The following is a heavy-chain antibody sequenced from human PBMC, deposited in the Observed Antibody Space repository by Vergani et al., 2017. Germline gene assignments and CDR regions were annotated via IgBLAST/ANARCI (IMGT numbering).Heavy chain of an antibody. D-gene: IGHD6-19*01. CDR2: TRNKANSYTT. CDR1: GFTFSDHY. Sequence: EVQLVKSGGGLVQPGGSLRLSCAASGFTFSDHYMDWVRQAPGKGLEWVGRTRNKANSYTTEYAASVKGRFTISRDDSKNSLYLQMNSLKTEDTAVYYCARESSGWYDFDYWGQGTLVTVSS. CDR3: ARESSGWYDFDY. V-gene: IGHV3-72*01. J-gene: IGHJ4*02.